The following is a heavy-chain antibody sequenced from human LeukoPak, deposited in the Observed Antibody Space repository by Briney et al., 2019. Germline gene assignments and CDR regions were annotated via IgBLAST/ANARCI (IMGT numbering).Heavy chain of an antibody. Sequence: SVKVSCKASGGTFSSYAISWVRQAPGQGLEWMGRIIPIFGIANYAQKFQGRVTITADRSTSTAYMELSSLRSEDTAVYYCAIGTLIVGATSPFDYWGQGTLVTVSS. CDR2: IIPIFGIA. CDR1: GGTFSSYA. CDR3: AIGTLIVGATSPFDY. D-gene: IGHD1-26*01. V-gene: IGHV1-69*04. J-gene: IGHJ4*02.